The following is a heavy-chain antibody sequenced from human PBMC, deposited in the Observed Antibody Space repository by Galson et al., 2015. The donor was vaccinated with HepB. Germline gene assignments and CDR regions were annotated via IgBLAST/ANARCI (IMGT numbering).Heavy chain of an antibody. CDR3: ARERDSEATTPYFDY. CDR1: GGTFSSYA. D-gene: IGHD5-12*01. V-gene: IGHV1-69*13. Sequence: SVKVSCKASGGTFSSYAISWVRQAPGQGLEWMGGIIPIFGIANYAQKFQGRVTITADESTSTAYMELSSLRSEDTAVYYCARERDSEATTPYFDYWGQGTLVTVSS. J-gene: IGHJ4*02. CDR2: IIPIFGIA.